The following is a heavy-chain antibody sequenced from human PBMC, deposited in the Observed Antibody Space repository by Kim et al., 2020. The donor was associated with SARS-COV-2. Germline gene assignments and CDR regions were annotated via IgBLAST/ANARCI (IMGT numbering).Heavy chain of an antibody. D-gene: IGHD2-2*01. J-gene: IGHJ4*02. CDR2: IYYSGST. V-gene: IGHV4-39*01. CDR3: ATVVPAAMSLFDY. Sequence: SETLSLTCTVSGGSISSSSYYWGWIRQPPGKGLEWIGSIYYSGSTYYNPSLKSRVTISVDTSKNQFSMKLSSVTAADTAVYYCATVVPAAMSLFDYWGQGTLVTVSS. CDR1: GGSISSSSYY.